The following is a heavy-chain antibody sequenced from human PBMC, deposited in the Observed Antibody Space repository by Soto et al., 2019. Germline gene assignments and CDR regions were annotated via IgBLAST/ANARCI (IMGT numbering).Heavy chain of an antibody. D-gene: IGHD3-10*01. V-gene: IGHV4-30-4*01. CDR1: GGSISSGDYY. Sequence: PSETLSLTCTVSGGSISSGDYYWSWIRQPPGKGLEWIGYIYYSGSTYYNPSLKSRVAISVDTSKNQFSLKLSSVTAADTAVYYCASDRITMVRGVILDYYGMDVWGQGTTVTVSS. CDR2: IYYSGST. J-gene: IGHJ6*02. CDR3: ASDRITMVRGVILDYYGMDV.